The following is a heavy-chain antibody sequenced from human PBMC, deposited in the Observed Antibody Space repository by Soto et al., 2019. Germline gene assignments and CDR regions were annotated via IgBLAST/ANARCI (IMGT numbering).Heavy chain of an antibody. CDR1: GGTFSSYT. V-gene: IGHV1-69*02. J-gene: IGHJ5*02. Sequence: QVQLVQSGAEVKKPGSSVKVSCKASGGTFSSYTISWVRQAPGQGLEWMGRIIPILGIANYAQKFQGRVTITADKSTSTAYMELSSLRSEDTAVYYWARAVNYGDYWFDPWGQGTLVTVSS. CDR2: IIPILGIA. CDR3: ARAVNYGDYWFDP. D-gene: IGHD4-17*01.